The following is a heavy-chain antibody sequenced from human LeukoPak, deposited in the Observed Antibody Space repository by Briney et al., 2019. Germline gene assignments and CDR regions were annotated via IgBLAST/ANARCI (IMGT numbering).Heavy chain of an antibody. CDR1: DGSINSYY. V-gene: IGHV4-59*01. CDR3: AKDRLGDYFYYGMDV. CDR2: IYYNGNT. D-gene: IGHD1-26*01. J-gene: IGHJ6*02. Sequence: PSETLSLTCSVSDGSINSYYWNWIRRPPGKGLEWIGYIYYNGNTNYSPSLKSRVTMSVDTSKNLFSLKVSSVTAADAAVYYCAKDRLGDYFYYGMDVWGQGTTVTVSS.